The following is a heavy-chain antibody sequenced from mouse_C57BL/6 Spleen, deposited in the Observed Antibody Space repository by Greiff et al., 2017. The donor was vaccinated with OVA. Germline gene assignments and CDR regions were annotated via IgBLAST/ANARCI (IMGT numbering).Heavy chain of an antibody. J-gene: IGHJ3*01. CDR2: IYPRSGNT. Sequence: VQLVESGAELARPGASVKLSCKASGYTFTSYGISWVKQRTGQGLEWIGEIYPRSGNTYYNEKFKGKATLTADKSSSTAYMELRSLTSEDSAVYFCARTGDGYYAAYWGQGTLVTVSA. CDR1: GYTFTSYG. D-gene: IGHD2-3*01. V-gene: IGHV1-81*01. CDR3: ARTGDGYYAAY.